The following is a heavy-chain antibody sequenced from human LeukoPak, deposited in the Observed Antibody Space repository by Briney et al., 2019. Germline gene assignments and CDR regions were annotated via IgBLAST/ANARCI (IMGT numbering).Heavy chain of an antibody. CDR2: MNPNSGNT. V-gene: IGHV1-8*01. D-gene: IGHD3-3*01. CDR1: GYTFTSYD. Sequence: ASVKVSCKASGYTFTSYDINWVRQATGQGLEWMGWMNPNSGNTGYAQKFQGRVTMTRNTSISTAYMELSSLRSEDTAVYYCARDPGYDFWSGYYLHNYYFDYWGQGTLVTVSS. J-gene: IGHJ4*02. CDR3: ARDPGYDFWSGYYLHNYYFDY.